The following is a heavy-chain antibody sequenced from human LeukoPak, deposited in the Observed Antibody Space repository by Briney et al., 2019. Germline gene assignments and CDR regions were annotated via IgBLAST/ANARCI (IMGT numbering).Heavy chain of an antibody. CDR2: ISAYNGNT. V-gene: IGHV1-18*01. D-gene: IGHD1-26*01. J-gene: IGHJ3*02. Sequence: ASVKVSCTASGYTFTSYGISWVRQAPGQGLEWMGWISAYNGNTNYAQKLQGRVTMTTDTSTSTAYMELRSLRSDDTAVYYCAREEIVGATIGAFDIWGQGTMVTVSS. CDR3: AREEIVGATIGAFDI. CDR1: GYTFTSYG.